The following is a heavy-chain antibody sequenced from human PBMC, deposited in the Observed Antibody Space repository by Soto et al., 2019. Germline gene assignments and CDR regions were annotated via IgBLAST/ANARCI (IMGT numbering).Heavy chain of an antibody. CDR3: ARDYESIAVAGYFDY. CDR2: INAGNGNT. D-gene: IGHD6-19*01. J-gene: IGHJ4*02. Sequence: ASVKVSCKASGYTFTSYAMHWVRQAPGQRLEWMGWINAGNGNTKYSQKFQGRVTITRDTSASTAYMELSSLRSEDTAVYYCARDYESIAVAGYFDYWGQGTLVTVSS. V-gene: IGHV1-3*01. CDR1: GYTFTSYA.